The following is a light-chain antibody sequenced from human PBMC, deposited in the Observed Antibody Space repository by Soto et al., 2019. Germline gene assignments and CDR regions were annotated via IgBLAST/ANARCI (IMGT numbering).Light chain of an antibody. V-gene: IGKV1-6*01. CDR2: TAS. Sequence: AIQMTQSPHSLSASVGDRVTITCRASQGIRSELGWYQQKPGKAPNLLIYTASSLQSGVPSRFSGSGSGTDFTLTISSLQPEDFATYYCIQDYNYPLTFGGGTKVDIK. J-gene: IGKJ4*01. CDR3: IQDYNYPLT. CDR1: QGIRSE.